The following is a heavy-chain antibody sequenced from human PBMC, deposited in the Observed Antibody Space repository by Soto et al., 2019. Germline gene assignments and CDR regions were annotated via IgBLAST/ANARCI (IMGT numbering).Heavy chain of an antibody. Sequence: AENLSLTSTVSGDVVIIGSNFWGRIGKPPEQGLEWIGSVYASGRTYQNTSRKSRVTISVDTSKDQFSLRLTSVTAADTAVYFCARHGPTAVAERWFDTRGQGTLVTVSS. J-gene: IGHJ5*02. CDR2: VYASGRT. CDR3: ARHGPTAVAERWFDT. CDR1: GDVVIIGSNF. D-gene: IGHD6-19*01. V-gene: IGHV4-39*01.